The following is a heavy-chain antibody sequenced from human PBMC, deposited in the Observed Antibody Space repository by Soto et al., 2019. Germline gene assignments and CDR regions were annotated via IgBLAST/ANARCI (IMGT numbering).Heavy chain of an antibody. D-gene: IGHD5-12*01. J-gene: IGHJ6*03. CDR2: ISYDGSNK. V-gene: IGHV3-30*18. Sequence: QVQLVESGGGVVQPGRSLRLSCAASGFTISSYGMHWVRQAPGKGLEWVAVISYDGSNKYYADSVKGRFTISRDNSKNTLYLQMNSLRAEDTAVYYCAKASQIDSGYDYQYTYYYYMDVWGKGTTVTVSS. CDR1: GFTISSYG. CDR3: AKASQIDSGYDYQYTYYYYMDV.